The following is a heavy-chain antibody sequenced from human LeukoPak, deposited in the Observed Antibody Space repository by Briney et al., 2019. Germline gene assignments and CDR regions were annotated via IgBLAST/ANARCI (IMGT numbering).Heavy chain of an antibody. V-gene: IGHV3-23*01. CDR2: ITAGGGNT. J-gene: IGHJ4*02. CDR1: GFIFRTYG. CDR3: AKGMYGVGGALDY. D-gene: IGHD2-21*01. Sequence: GGSLRLSCAASGFIFRTYGMNWVRQAPGKGLEYVSGITAGGGNTYYGDSLKGRFTISRDDSKDTLFLQMNNLRVEDTAVYYCAKGMYGVGGALDYWGRGSLVTVSS.